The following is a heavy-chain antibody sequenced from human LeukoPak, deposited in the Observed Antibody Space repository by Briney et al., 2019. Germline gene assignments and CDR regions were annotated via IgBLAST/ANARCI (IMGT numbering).Heavy chain of an antibody. Sequence: PGGSLRLSCAASGFTFSSYGMHWVRQAPGKGLEWVAVISYDGSNKYYADSVKGRFTISRDNSKNTLYLQMNSLRAEDTAVYYCARDTWEGAGLGWGQGTLVTVSS. CDR2: ISYDGSNK. CDR1: GFTFSSYG. D-gene: IGHD1-26*01. V-gene: IGHV3-30*19. J-gene: IGHJ4*01. CDR3: ARDTWEGAGLG.